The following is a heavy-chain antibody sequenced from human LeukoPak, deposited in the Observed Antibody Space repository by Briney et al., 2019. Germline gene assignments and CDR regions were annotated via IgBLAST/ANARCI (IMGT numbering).Heavy chain of an antibody. Sequence: PSETLSLTCAVSGYSISSGYYWGWIRQPPGKGLEWIGSMYHSGSTYYNPSLKSRVTISVDTSKNQFSLKLSSVTAADTAVYYCARQGGSTPDLLPKSDYWGQGTLVTVSS. D-gene: IGHD2-2*01. CDR3: ARQGGSTPDLLPKSDY. J-gene: IGHJ4*02. CDR1: GYSISSGYY. CDR2: MYHSGST. V-gene: IGHV4-38-2*01.